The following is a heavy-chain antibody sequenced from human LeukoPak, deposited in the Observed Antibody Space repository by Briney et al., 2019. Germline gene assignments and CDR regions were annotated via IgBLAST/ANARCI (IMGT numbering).Heavy chain of an antibody. J-gene: IGHJ4*02. CDR2: FYSGGST. CDR3: AKDRYGDYVN. CDR1: GFTVSGNY. Sequence: SGGSLRLSCAASGFTVSGNYMSWVRQAPGKGLEWVSVFYSGGSTFYADSVKGRFTISRDNSKNTLYLQMNSLRAEDTAVYYCAKDRYGDYVNWGQGTLVTVSS. D-gene: IGHD4-17*01. V-gene: IGHV3-66*01.